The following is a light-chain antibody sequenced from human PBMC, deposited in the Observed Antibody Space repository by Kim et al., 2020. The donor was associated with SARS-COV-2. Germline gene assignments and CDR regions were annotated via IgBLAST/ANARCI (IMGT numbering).Light chain of an antibody. Sequence: DIQVTQSPSSLSASVGDRVTITCRASQSISTHLNWYQVKPGRAPKLLVYGASTLQSGVPSRFNGRGSGTDFTLTISSLQPEDFATYYCQQANSHPLTFGGGTKVDIK. V-gene: IGKV1-39*01. CDR3: QQANSHPLT. J-gene: IGKJ4*01. CDR1: QSISTH. CDR2: GAS.